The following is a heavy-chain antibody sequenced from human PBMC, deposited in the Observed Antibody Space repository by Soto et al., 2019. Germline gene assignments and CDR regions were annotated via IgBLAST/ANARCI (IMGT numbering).Heavy chain of an antibody. J-gene: IGHJ6*02. V-gene: IGHV3-53*01. CDR2: IYSGGST. D-gene: IGHD6-19*01. CDR1: AFTVSSNY. Sequence: SLRLSCAASAFTVSSNYMSWVRQAPGKGLEWVSVIYSGGSTYYADSVKGRFTISRDNSKNTLYLQMNSLRAEDTAVYYCARDSRAVATHYYYGMDVWGQGTTVTVS. CDR3: ARDSRAVATHYYYGMDV.